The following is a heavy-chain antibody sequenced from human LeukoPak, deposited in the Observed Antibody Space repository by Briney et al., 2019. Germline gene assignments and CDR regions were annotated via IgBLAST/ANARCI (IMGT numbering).Heavy chain of an antibody. CDR3: ARALVPDGWLVRWYYFDY. CDR2: IYYSGST. CDR1: GGSISSSSYY. Sequence: SETLSLTCTVSGGSISSSSYYWGWIRQPPGKGLEWIGSIYYSGSTYYNPSLKSRVTISVDTSKNQFSLKLSSVTAADTAVYYCARALVPDGWLVRWYYFDYWGQGTLVTVSS. J-gene: IGHJ4*02. D-gene: IGHD6-19*01. V-gene: IGHV4-39*07.